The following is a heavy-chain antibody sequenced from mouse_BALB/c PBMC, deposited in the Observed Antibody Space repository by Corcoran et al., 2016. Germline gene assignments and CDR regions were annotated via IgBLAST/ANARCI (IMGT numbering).Heavy chain of an antibody. J-gene: IGHJ4*01. V-gene: IGHV1S136*01. CDR2: INPYNDGT. Sequence: EVQLQQSGPELVKPGASVKMSCKASGYAFTSYVMHWVKQKPGQGLEWIGYINPYNDGTKYNEKFKGKATLTSDKTSSTAYMELSSLTAEDSAVYYCASHYYGSCHYAMDYCGQGTSVTVSS. CDR3: ASHYYGSCHYAMDY. D-gene: IGHD1-1*01. CDR1: GYAFTSYV.